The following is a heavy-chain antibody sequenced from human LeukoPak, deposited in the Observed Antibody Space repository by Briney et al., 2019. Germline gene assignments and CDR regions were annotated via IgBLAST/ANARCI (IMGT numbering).Heavy chain of an antibody. CDR3: TRSDYYDSSGCYHFDY. V-gene: IGHV3-49*04. CDR2: NRSKAYGGTT. J-gene: IGHJ4*02. D-gene: IGHD3-22*01. Sequence: GGSLRLSCTASGFTFGDYAMSWVRQAPGKGLGWVGFNRSKAYGGTTEYAASVKGRFTISRDDSKSIAYLQMNSLKTEDTAVYYCTRSDYYDSSGCYHFDYWGQGTLVTVSS. CDR1: GFTFGDYA.